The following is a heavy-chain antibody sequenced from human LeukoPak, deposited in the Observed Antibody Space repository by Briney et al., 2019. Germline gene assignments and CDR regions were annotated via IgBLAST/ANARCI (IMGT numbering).Heavy chain of an antibody. Sequence: GGSLRLSCETSGFSFSTYWVSWVRQAPGKGLEWVSFIYSDNTHYSDSVKGRFTISRDNSKNTLYLQMNSLRAEDTAVYYCARRAGAYSHPYDYWGQGTLVTVSS. CDR1: GFSFSTYW. J-gene: IGHJ4*02. CDR2: IYSDNT. CDR3: ARRAGAYSHPYDY. V-gene: IGHV3-53*01. D-gene: IGHD4/OR15-4a*01.